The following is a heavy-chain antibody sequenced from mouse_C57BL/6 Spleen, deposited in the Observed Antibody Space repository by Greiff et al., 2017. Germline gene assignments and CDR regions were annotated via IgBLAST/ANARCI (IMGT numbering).Heavy chain of an antibody. CDR1: GYTFTSYW. V-gene: IGHV1-52*01. CDR2: IDPSDSET. CDR3: ARGPGAMDY. J-gene: IGHJ4*01. Sequence: QVQLQQPGAELVRPGSSVKLSCKASGYTFTSYWMHWVKQRPIQGLEWIGNIDPSDSETHYNQKFKDKATLTVDKSSSTAYMQHSSLTSEDSAVYYCARGPGAMDYWGQGTSVTVSS.